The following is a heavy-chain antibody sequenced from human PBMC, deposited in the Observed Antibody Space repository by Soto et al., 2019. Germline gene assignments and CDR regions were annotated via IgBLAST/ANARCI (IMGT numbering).Heavy chain of an antibody. CDR3: AREWGYCSSTSCPGGGFDY. J-gene: IGHJ4*02. CDR2: IWYDGSNK. Sequence: GGSLRLSCAASGFTFSSYGMHWVRQAPGKGLEWVAVIWYDGSNKYYADSVKGRFTISRDNSKNTLYLQMNSLRAEDTAVYYCAREWGYCSSTSCPGGGFDYWGQGTLVTVSS. CDR1: GFTFSSYG. V-gene: IGHV3-33*01. D-gene: IGHD2-2*01.